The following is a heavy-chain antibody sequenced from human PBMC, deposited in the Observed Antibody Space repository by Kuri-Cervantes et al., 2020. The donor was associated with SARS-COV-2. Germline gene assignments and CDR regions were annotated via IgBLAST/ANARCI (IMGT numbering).Heavy chain of an antibody. Sequence: ASVKVSCKASGYTFTTYAISWVRQAPGQGLEWMGWISAYNGKTEHVDNLHGRITMTTDTSTSTAYMELTSLRSDDTAVYYCARDEGPYYYDSSGYSGNAFDIWGQGTMVTVSS. CDR1: GYTFTTYA. J-gene: IGHJ3*02. V-gene: IGHV1-18*01. D-gene: IGHD3-22*01. CDR2: ISAYNGKT. CDR3: ARDEGPYYYDSSGYSGNAFDI.